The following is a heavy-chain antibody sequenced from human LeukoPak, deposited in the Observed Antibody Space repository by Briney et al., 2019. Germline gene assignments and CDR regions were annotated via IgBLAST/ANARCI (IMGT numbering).Heavy chain of an antibody. CDR2: ISGSGGST. D-gene: IGHD3-22*01. Sequence: GGSLRLSCAASGFTFSSYAMSWVRQAPGKGLEWVSAISGSGGSTYYADSVKGRFTISRDNSKNTLYLQMNSLRAKDTAVYYCAKVTTYYYDSSGMNYWGQGTLVTVSS. CDR1: GFTFSSYA. V-gene: IGHV3-23*01. CDR3: AKVTTYYYDSSGMNY. J-gene: IGHJ4*02.